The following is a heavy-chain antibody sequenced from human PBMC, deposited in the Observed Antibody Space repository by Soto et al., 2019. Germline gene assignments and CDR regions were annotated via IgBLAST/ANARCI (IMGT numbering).Heavy chain of an antibody. J-gene: IGHJ6*02. CDR3: ARHSSGYPSGYYYGMDV. CDR1: GYSFTSYW. V-gene: IGHV5-51*01. Sequence: PGKSLKISCKGSGYSFTSYWIGWVRQMPGKGLEWMGIIYPGDSYTRYSPSFQGQVTISADKSISTAYLQWSSLKASDTAMYYCARHSSGYPSGYYYGMDVWGQGTTVTVSS. CDR2: IYPGDSYT. D-gene: IGHD3-22*01.